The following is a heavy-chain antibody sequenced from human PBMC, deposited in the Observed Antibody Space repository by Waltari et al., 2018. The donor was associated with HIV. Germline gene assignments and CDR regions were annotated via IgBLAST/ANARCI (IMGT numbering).Heavy chain of an antibody. Sequence: QVQLVQSGAEVKKPGSSVKISCKASKTSGDTFSSYSIIWVRQAPGQGLELSGRVIPILGVGNHPQKFQGRVKITADKPPTTGYMGGGGLRSEDTAVYFCARGHRAVARNRDQGNPVNVSS. CDR3: ARGHRAVARN. CDR2: VIPILGVG. D-gene: IGHD6-19*01. V-gene: IGHV1-69*02. J-gene: IGHJ4*02. CDR1: KTSGDTFSSYS.